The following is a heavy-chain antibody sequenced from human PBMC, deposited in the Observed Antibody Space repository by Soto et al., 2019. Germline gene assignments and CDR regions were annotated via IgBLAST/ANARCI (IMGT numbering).Heavy chain of an antibody. CDR2: IYYSGGT. CDR1: GGSISSSSYY. D-gene: IGHD1-26*01. Sequence: QMQLQESGPGLVKPSETLSLTCTVSGGSISSSSYYWGWIRQPPGKGLEWIGRIYYSGGTYYNPSLNSRVSISLDTSTNHFSLKMSSVTDAYTAVYYCAPQEVGESSVYTLDPWGQGTLVTVSS. CDR3: APQEVGESSVYTLDP. J-gene: IGHJ5*02. V-gene: IGHV4-39*02.